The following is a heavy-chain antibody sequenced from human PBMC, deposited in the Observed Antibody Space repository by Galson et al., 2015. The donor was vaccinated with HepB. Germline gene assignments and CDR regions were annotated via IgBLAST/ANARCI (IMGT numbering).Heavy chain of an antibody. J-gene: IGHJ3*02. CDR3: ARGSLDYYDSSGYPNDAFDI. Sequence: SLRLSCAASGFTVSSNYMSWVRQAPGKGLEWVSVIYSGGSTYYADSVKGRFTISRDNSKNTLYLQMNSLRAEDTAVYYCARGSLDYYDSSGYPNDAFDIWGQGTMVTVSS. CDR2: IYSGGST. D-gene: IGHD3-22*01. CDR1: GFTVSSNY. V-gene: IGHV3-53*01.